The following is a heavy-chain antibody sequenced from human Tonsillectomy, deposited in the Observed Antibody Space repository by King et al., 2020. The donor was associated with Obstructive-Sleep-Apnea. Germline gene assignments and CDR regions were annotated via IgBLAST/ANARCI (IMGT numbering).Heavy chain of an antibody. CDR3: ARYEAGMDV. Sequence: QLVQSGGGLVQPGGSLRLSCAASGFTFSDHYMDWVRQAPGKGLEWFGRTRNKANSYITEYAASVRGRFTISRDDSKNSLYLQMNSLKTEDTAVYYCARYEAGMDVWGQGTTVTVSS. J-gene: IGHJ6*02. CDR2: TRNKANSYIT. D-gene: IGHD3-16*01. CDR1: GFTFSDHY. V-gene: IGHV3-72*01.